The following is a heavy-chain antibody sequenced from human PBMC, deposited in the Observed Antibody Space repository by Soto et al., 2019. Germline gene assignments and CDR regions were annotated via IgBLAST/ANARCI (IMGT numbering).Heavy chain of an antibody. CDR2: IYPGDSDT. J-gene: IGHJ6*02. CDR1: GYSFTSYW. V-gene: IGHV5-51*01. CDR3: ARQDSSSWDPSYYYGMAV. D-gene: IGHD6-13*01. Sequence: GESLKISCKGSGYSFTSYWIGWVRQMPGKGLEWMGIIYPGDSDTRYSPSFQGQVTISADKSISTAYLQWSSLKASDTAMYYCARQDSSSWDPSYYYGMAVWGQGTTVTVSS.